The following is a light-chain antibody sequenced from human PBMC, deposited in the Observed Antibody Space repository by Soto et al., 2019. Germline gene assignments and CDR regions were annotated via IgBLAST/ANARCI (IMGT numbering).Light chain of an antibody. Sequence: EIVMTQSPATLSVSPGERVSLSCRASQSIGSELAWYQQKPGQAPRLLFYGASTRATGFTDRFSGSWSGTEFTLTISSLESEDFAVYYCQQYYKWPPWTFGQGTRVEIK. V-gene: IGKV3-15*01. J-gene: IGKJ1*01. CDR1: QSIGSE. CDR3: QQYYKWPPWT. CDR2: GAS.